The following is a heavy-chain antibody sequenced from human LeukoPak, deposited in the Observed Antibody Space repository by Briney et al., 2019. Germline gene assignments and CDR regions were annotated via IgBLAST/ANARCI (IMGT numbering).Heavy chain of an antibody. V-gene: IGHV1-46*01. CDR3: ARSGYSYGWSWEDAFDI. D-gene: IGHD5-18*01. CDR1: GYIFTNYY. Sequence: ASEKVSCKASGYIFTNYYIHWVRQAPGQRLEWMGIINLSGGTTIYAQNFQGRVTMTRDMSTSTVYMELSRLRSDDTAVYYCARSGYSYGWSWEDAFDIWGQGTMVTVSS. CDR2: INLSGGTT. J-gene: IGHJ3*02.